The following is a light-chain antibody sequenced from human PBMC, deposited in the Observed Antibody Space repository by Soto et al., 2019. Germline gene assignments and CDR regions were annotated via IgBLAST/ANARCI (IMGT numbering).Light chain of an antibody. CDR1: SSDVGGYDY. CDR3: SSYTSSRTHV. CDR2: DVN. J-gene: IGLJ1*01. Sequence: QAVVTQPASVSGSPGQSIAISCTGTSSDVGGYDYVSWYQQLPGKAPKLMIYDVNNRPSGASNRFSGSKSGNTASLTISGLQAEDEADYYCSSYTSSRTHVFGTGTKLTVL. V-gene: IGLV2-14*03.